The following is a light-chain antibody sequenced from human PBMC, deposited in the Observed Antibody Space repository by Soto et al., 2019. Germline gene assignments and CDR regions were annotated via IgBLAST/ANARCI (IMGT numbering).Light chain of an antibody. CDR1: SIDVGNFDL. J-gene: IGLJ3*02. CDR2: QVS. CDR3: SLKTSSVTWV. Sequence: QSVLTQPPSVSGSPGQSVTISCTGTSIDVGNFDLVSWYQQPPGTAPKLLIYQVSNRPSGVPDRFSGSQSGNTASLTISGLQAEDEADYYCSLKTSSVTWVFRGGTKLTVL. V-gene: IGLV2-18*01.